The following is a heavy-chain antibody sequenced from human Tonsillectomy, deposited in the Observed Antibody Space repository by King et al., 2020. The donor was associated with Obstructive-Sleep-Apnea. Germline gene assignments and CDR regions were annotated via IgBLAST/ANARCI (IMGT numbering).Heavy chain of an antibody. V-gene: IGHV4-59*08. Sequence: QLQESGPGLVKPSETLSLTCTVSGGSISSYYWSWIRQPPGKGLEWIGYIYYSGSTNYNPSLKSRVTISVDTSKNQFSLKLSSVTAADTAVYYCARHAVGYYGMDVWGQGTTVTVSS. CDR2: IYYSGST. CDR3: ARHAVGYYGMDV. CDR1: GGSISSYY. J-gene: IGHJ6*02. D-gene: IGHD4-23*01.